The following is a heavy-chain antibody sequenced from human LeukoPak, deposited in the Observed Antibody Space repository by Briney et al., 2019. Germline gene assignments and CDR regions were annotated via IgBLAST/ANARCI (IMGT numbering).Heavy chain of an antibody. CDR2: IYTSGST. J-gene: IGHJ6*03. CDR3: ARDFLGDDFWSGSGYYYMDV. CDR1: GGSISSYY. Sequence: PSETLSLTCTVSGGSISSYYWSWIRQPAGKGLEWIGRIYTSGSTNYNPPLKSRVTMSVDTSKNQFSLKLSSVTAADTAVYYCARDFLGDDFWSGSGYYYMDVWGKGTTVTVSS. D-gene: IGHD3-3*01. V-gene: IGHV4-4*07.